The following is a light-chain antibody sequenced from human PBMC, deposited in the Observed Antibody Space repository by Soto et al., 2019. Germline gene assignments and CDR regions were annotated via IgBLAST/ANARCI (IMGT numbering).Light chain of an antibody. CDR2: GAS. CDR3: QQYANSPST. Sequence: EIVLTQSPATLSVSPGERATLSCRASQSVSSNLAWYQQKPGQAPRLLIYGASTRATDIPARFSGSGSGTDFTLTISSLEPEDFAVYYCQQYANSPSTFGQGTRLEIK. V-gene: IGKV3-15*01. CDR1: QSVSSN. J-gene: IGKJ5*01.